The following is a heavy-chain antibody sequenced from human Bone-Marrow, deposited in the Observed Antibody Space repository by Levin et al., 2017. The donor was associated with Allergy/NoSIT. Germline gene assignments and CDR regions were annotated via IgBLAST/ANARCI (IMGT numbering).Heavy chain of an antibody. V-gene: IGHV3-7*01. CDR3: ARVGSTYGYQY. J-gene: IGHJ4*02. CDR2: IKQDGSEK. D-gene: IGHD5-18*01. Sequence: GESLKISCAASGFTFSSYWMSWVRQAPGKGLEWVANIKQDGSEKYCVDSVKGRFTISRDNAKNSLYLQMNSLRVEDTAVYYCARVGSTYGYQYWGQGTLVTVSS. CDR1: GFTFSSYW.